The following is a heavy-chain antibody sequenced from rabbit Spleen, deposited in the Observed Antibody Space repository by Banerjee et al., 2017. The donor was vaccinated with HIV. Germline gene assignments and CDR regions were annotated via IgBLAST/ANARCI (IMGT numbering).Heavy chain of an antibody. CDR2: IASGSSGFT. Sequence: QEQLVESGGGLVKPGGTLTLTCKASGFSFSSSDYMCWVRQAPGKGLEWISCIASGSSGFTYSATWAKGRFTISKTSSTTVTLQMTSLTVADTATYFCARNTGSSFSSYGMDLWGPGTLVTVS. CDR1: GFSFSSSDY. CDR3: ARNTGSSFSSYGMDL. V-gene: IGHV1S45*01. J-gene: IGHJ6*01. D-gene: IGHD8-1*01.